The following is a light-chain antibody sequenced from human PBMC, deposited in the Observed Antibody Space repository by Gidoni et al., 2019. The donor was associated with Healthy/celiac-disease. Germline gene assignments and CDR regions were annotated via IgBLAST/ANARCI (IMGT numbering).Light chain of an antibody. V-gene: IGKV1-16*02. CDR2: AAS. J-gene: IGKJ5*01. CDR3: QQYNSYPPLP. CDR1: QGISNY. Sequence: DIQMTQSPTSLSASVGDRVTLTCRASQGISNYLAWFQQKPGKAHKSLIYAASRLQSGVPSKVSRSASGTDFTLTISSLQPEDFATYYCQQYNSYPPLPLGQGTRLEIK.